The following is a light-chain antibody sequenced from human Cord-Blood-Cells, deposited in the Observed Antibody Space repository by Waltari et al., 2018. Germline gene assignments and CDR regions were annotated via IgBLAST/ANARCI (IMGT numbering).Light chain of an antibody. J-gene: IGKJ5*01. CDR2: LGS. CDR3: MQALQTPIT. CDR1: QSLRHSNGYNY. V-gene: IGKV2-28*01. Sequence: DIVMTQSPLSLPVTPGEPASISCRSSQSLRHSNGYNYLDWYLQTPGQSPQLLIYLGSNRAAGVPDRFSGSGSGTDFTLKISRVEAEDVGVYYCMQALQTPITFGQGTRLEIK.